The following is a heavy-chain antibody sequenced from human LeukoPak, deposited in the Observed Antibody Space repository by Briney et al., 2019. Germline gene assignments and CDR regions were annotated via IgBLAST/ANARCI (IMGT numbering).Heavy chain of an antibody. D-gene: IGHD3-3*01. CDR3: AKALGSYYYDFWRGYYVPYYFDY. V-gene: IGHV3-23*01. CDR1: GFTFSSYA. CDR2: ISGSGGST. Sequence: GGSLRLSCAASGFTFSSYAMSWVRQAPGKGLEWVSAISGSGGSTYYADSVKGRFTISRDNSKNTLYLQMNSLRAEDTAVYYCAKALGSYYYDFWRGYYVPYYFDYWGQGTLVTVSS. J-gene: IGHJ4*02.